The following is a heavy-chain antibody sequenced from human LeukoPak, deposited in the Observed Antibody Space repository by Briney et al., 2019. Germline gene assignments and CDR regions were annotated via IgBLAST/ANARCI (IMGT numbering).Heavy chain of an antibody. V-gene: IGHV4-34*01. CDR2: INHSGST. D-gene: IGHD3-10*01. Sequence: SETLSLTCAVYGGSFSGYYWSWIRQPPGKGLEWIGEINHSGSTNYNTSLKSRVTISVDTSKNQFSLKLSSVTAADTAVYYCARVGELLSYYWGQGTLVTDSS. CDR3: ARVGELLSYY. J-gene: IGHJ4*02. CDR1: GGSFSGYY.